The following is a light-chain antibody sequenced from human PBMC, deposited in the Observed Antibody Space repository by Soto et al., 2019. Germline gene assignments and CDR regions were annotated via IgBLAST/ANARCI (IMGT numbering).Light chain of an antibody. CDR1: SSNIGSNY. Sequence: QSVLTQPPSASGTPGQRVTISCSGSSSNIGSNYVYWYQQLPGTAPKLLIYRNNQRPSGVPDRSSGSKSGTSASLAISGLRPEDEADYYCAAWDDSLSGPVFGGGTKLTVL. J-gene: IGLJ2*01. CDR2: RNN. V-gene: IGLV1-47*01. CDR3: AAWDDSLSGPV.